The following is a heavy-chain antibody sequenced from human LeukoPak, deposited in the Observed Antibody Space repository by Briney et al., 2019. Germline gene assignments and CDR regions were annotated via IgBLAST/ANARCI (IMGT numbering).Heavy chain of an antibody. CDR2: ISASSSSI. CDR1: GFTFSGYS. Sequence: GGSLRLSCAASGFTFSGYSMNWVRQAVGKGLEWVSYISASSSSIYYADSVKGRFTISRDNAKNSLYLQMNSLRAEDTAVYYCARAEGIAASGDWGQGTLVTVSS. CDR3: ARAEGIAASGD. V-gene: IGHV3-48*01. J-gene: IGHJ4*02. D-gene: IGHD6-13*01.